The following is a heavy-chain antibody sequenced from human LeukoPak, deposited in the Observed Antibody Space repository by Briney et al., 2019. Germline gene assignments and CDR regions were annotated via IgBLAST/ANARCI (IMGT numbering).Heavy chain of an antibody. V-gene: IGHV4-4*07. Sequence: SETLSLTCTVSGVSISNYYWSWIRQPAGKGLEWIGRIYTSGSTKYNPSLKSRVTISVDKSKNQFSLKLYSVTAADTAVYYCARHLVEQQLVRPICYFDYWGQGTLVTVSS. D-gene: IGHD6-13*01. CDR2: IYTSGST. CDR1: GVSISNYY. CDR3: ARHLVEQQLVRPICYFDY. J-gene: IGHJ4*02.